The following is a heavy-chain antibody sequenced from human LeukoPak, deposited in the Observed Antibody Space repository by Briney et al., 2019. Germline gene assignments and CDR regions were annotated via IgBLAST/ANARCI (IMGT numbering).Heavy chain of an antibody. Sequence: PGGSLRLSCAASGFTFDDYAMHWVRQAPGKGLEWVSLISGGGGSTYYADSVKGRFTISRDISRNSLYLQMNSLRTEDTALYYCTKPAQSVALIDDYWGQGTLVTVSS. V-gene: IGHV3-43*02. J-gene: IGHJ4*02. D-gene: IGHD2-15*01. CDR1: GFTFDDYA. CDR2: ISGGGGST. CDR3: TKPAQSVALIDDY.